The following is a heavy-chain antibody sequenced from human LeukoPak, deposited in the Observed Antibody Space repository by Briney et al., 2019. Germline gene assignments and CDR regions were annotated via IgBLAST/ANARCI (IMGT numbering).Heavy chain of an antibody. D-gene: IGHD2-15*01. J-gene: IGHJ4*02. CDR3: ASGWQLSALDY. CDR1: GFTFSSYW. Sequence: GGSLRLSCAASGFTFSSYWMSWVRQAPGKGLEWVANIKQDGSEKYYVDSVKGRFTISRDNAMNSLHLQMNSLRAEDTAVYYCASGWQLSALDYWGQGTLVTVSS. CDR2: IKQDGSEK. V-gene: IGHV3-7*01.